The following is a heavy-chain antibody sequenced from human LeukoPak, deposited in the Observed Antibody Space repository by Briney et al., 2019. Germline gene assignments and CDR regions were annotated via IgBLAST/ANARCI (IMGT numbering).Heavy chain of an antibody. J-gene: IGHJ4*02. Sequence: GASVKVSCKASGGTFSSYAISWVRQAPGQGLEWMGRIIPILGIANYAQKFQGRVMITADKSTSTAYMELNSLRSEDTAVYYCARVSSRWTFDYWGQGTLVTVSS. CDR1: GGTFSSYA. V-gene: IGHV1-69*04. D-gene: IGHD4-23*01. CDR2: IIPILGIA. CDR3: ARVSSRWTFDY.